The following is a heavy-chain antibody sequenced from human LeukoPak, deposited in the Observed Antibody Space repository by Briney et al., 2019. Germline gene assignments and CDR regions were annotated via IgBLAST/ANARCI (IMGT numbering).Heavy chain of an antibody. CDR2: ISYDGSNK. D-gene: IGHD6-13*01. J-gene: IGHJ6*02. CDR1: GFTFSSYG. CDR3: AKDRSPGLHSSSWVGDGMDV. V-gene: IGHV3-30*18. Sequence: GGSLRLSCAASGFTFSSYGMHWVRQAPGKGLEWVAVISYDGSNKYYADSVKGRFTISRDNSKNTLYLQMNSLRAEDTAVYYCAKDRSPGLHSSSWVGDGMDVWGQGTTVTVSS.